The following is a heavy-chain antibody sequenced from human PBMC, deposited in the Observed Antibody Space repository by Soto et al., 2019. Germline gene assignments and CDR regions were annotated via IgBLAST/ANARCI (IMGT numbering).Heavy chain of an antibody. J-gene: IGHJ5*02. Sequence: PXETLSLTCTVSGCSISSSSYYWGWIRQPPGKGLEWIGSIYYSGSTYYNPSLKGRVTISVDTSKNQSSLKLSSVTAADTAVYYCARQIQGPYNWLDPWGQGTLVTV. CDR2: IYYSGST. CDR1: GCSISSSSYY. V-gene: IGHV4-39*01. CDR3: ARQIQGPYNWLDP.